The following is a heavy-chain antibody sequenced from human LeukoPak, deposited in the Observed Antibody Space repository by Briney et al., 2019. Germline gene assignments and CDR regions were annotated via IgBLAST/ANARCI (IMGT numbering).Heavy chain of an antibody. CDR1: GFIFSSYS. J-gene: IGHJ4*02. V-gene: IGHV3-23*01. Sequence: GSLRLSCAASGFIFSSYSMSWVRQAPGKGLEWVSVITGSGGNTYYADSVKGRFTISKDNSKNTVYLQMSSLRVEDTAVYYCAIDPNWGTHSWGQGVLVTVSS. D-gene: IGHD7-27*01. CDR3: AIDPNWGTHS. CDR2: ITGSGGNT.